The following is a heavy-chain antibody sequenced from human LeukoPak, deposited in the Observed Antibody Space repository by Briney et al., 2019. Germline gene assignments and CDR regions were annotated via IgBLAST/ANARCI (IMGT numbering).Heavy chain of an antibody. D-gene: IGHD3-16*01. V-gene: IGHV3-7*01. CDR3: ARDMKGNLDY. J-gene: IGHJ4*02. CDR1: GFTFSNAW. Sequence: PGGSLRLSCAASGFTFSNAWMAGVRQAPGKGLEGVANINQDGSTKQYVDSVRGRFTISRENAKNSLYLEMNSLRAEDTGVYHCARDMKGNLDYWGQGTLVTVSS. CDR2: INQDGSTK.